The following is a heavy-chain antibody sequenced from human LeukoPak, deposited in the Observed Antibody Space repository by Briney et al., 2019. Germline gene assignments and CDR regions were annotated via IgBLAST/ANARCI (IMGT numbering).Heavy chain of an antibody. CDR2: INQDESEK. D-gene: IGHD1-1*01. CDR3: ARESRPEGRLIDIDF. V-gene: IGHV3-7*01. CDR1: GFTFSDFW. Sequence: GGSLRLSCAASGFTFSDFWMSWVRQAPGKGLEWVADINQDESEKSYVDSVRGRFTISRDNAENSLYLQMNSLRAEGTALYYCARESRPEGRLIDIDFWGQGTLVTVSS. J-gene: IGHJ4*02.